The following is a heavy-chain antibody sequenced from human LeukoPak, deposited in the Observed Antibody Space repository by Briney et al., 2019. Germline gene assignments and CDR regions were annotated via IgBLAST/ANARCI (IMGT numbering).Heavy chain of an antibody. Sequence: SQTLSLTCTVSGGSISSGGYYWSWIRQHPGKGLEWIGYIYYSGSTYYNPSLKSRVTISVDTSKNQFSLKLSSVTAADTAVYYCATISEGITGTRWFDPWGQGTLVTVSS. J-gene: IGHJ5*02. CDR1: GGSISSGGYY. CDR2: IYYSGST. D-gene: IGHD3-16*01. CDR3: ATISEGITGTRWFDP. V-gene: IGHV4-31*03.